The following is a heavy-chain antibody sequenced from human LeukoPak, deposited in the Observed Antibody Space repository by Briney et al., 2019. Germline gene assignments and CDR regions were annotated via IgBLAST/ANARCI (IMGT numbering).Heavy chain of an antibody. CDR3: ARGRFIAARLPLGY. V-gene: IGHV4-34*01. D-gene: IGHD6-6*01. Sequence: PSETLSLTCAVYGGSFSGYYWSWIRQPPGKGREWIGEINHSGSTNYNPSLKSRVTISVDTSTNQFSLKLSSVTAADTAVYYCARGRFIAARLPLGYWGQGTLVTVSS. J-gene: IGHJ4*02. CDR1: GGSFSGYY. CDR2: INHSGST.